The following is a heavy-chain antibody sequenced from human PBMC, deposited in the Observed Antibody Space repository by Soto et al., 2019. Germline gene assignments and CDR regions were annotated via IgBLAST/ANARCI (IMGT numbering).Heavy chain of an antibody. D-gene: IGHD2-2*01. CDR1: GGSISSGGYY. CDR3: ARSSTSANYFDY. Sequence: QVQLQESGPGLVKPSQTLSLTCTVAGGSISSGGYYWSWIRQHPGKGLEWIGYIYYSGSTYYNPSLKSRVTISVDTSKNQFSLKLSSVTAADTAVYYCARSSTSANYFDYWGQGTLVTVSS. V-gene: IGHV4-31*03. CDR2: IYYSGST. J-gene: IGHJ4*02.